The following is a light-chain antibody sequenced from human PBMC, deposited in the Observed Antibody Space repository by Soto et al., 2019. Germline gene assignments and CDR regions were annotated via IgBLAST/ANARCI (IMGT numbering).Light chain of an antibody. CDR1: QSVSSN. Sequence: EIVMTQSPATLSVSPGERATLSCRASQSVSSNVAWYQQKPGQAPRLLIYGASTRATGIPARFSGSGSGTEFTLTISSLQSEDFEVYYCQQYNNWPLTFGGGTKVEIK. J-gene: IGKJ4*01. V-gene: IGKV3-15*01. CDR2: GAS. CDR3: QQYNNWPLT.